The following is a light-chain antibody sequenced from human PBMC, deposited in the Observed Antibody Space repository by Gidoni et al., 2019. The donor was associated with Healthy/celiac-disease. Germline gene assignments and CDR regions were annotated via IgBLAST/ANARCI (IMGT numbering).Light chain of an antibody. V-gene: IGKV3-20*01. Sequence: EIVLTQSPGTLSLSPGERATLSCRASQSVSSSYLAWYQQKPGQAPRLIIYGASNRPTSIPDRFSGSGSGADFTLTISRLEPEDFAVYYWQQYDSSPLTFGGGTKVEIK. CDR3: QQYDSSPLT. CDR2: GAS. J-gene: IGKJ4*01. CDR1: QSVSSSY.